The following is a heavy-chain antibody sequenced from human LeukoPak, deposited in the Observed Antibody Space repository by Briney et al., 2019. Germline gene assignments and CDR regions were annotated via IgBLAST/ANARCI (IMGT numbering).Heavy chain of an antibody. V-gene: IGHV3-7*03. CDR2: IKQDGSEK. CDR3: AKDRYSYAFEYSDS. Sequence: GGSLRLSCAASRFTFSSYAMSWVRQAPGKGLEWVANIKQDGSEKYYVDSVKGRFTISRDNAKNSLYLQMNSLRAEDTAVYYCAKDRYSYAFEYSDSWGQGTLVTVSS. D-gene: IGHD5-18*01. J-gene: IGHJ4*02. CDR1: RFTFSSYA.